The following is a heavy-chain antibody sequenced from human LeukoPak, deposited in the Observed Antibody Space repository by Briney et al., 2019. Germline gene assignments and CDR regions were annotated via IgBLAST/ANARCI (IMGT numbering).Heavy chain of an antibody. CDR1: GFTFDDYW. D-gene: IGHD4-23*01. V-gene: IGHV3-7*03. CDR2: INQDGSEK. CDR3: ASEFGGNAVAFDI. Sequence: GGSLRLSCGASGFTFDDYWMSWVRQAPGQGLEWVANINQDGSEKYYLDSAKGRFTISRDNARNSLYLQMNSLRAEDTALYYCASEFGGNAVAFDIWGQGTMVTVSS. J-gene: IGHJ3*02.